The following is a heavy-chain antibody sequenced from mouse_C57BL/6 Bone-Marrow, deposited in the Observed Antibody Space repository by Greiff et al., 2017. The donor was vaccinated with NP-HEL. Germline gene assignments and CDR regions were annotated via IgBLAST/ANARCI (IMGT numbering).Heavy chain of an antibody. CDR3: ASWDYDGYYFDY. J-gene: IGHJ2*01. Sequence: EVQRVESGGGLVQPGGSLSLSCAASGFTFTDYYMSWVRQPPGKALEWLGFIRNKANGYTTEYSASVKGRFTISRDNSQSILYLQMNALRAEDSATYNCASWDYDGYYFDYWGQGTTLTVSS. CDR2: IRNKANGYTT. D-gene: IGHD2-4*01. V-gene: IGHV7-3*01. CDR1: GFTFTDYY.